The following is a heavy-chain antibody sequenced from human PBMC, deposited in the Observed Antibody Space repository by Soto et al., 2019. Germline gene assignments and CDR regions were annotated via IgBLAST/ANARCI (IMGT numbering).Heavy chain of an antibody. CDR2: IIPIFGTA. Sequence: QVQLVQSGAEVKKPGSSVKVSCKASGGTFSSYAISWVRQAPGQGLEWMGGIIPIFGTADYAQKFQGRVTITADDSTSTAYMELSTLTSEDTAISYCARDEGGYNFGSDYGLDVWGQGTTVTVSS. D-gene: IGHD5-18*01. V-gene: IGHV1-69*12. CDR3: ARDEGGYNFGSDYGLDV. CDR1: GGTFSSYA. J-gene: IGHJ6*02.